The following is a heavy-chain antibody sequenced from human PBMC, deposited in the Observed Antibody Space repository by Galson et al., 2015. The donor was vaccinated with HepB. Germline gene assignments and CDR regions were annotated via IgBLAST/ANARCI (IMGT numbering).Heavy chain of an antibody. J-gene: IGHJ4*02. D-gene: IGHD2-21*02. CDR3: AKDQEGGAYCGSDCSPRSFFDS. Sequence: SLRLSCAASGFTFSSFAMSWVRQAPGKGLEWVSAITGSGGITYYSDSVKGRFIISRDKSKNTLYLQMNSLRAEDTAVYFCAKDQEGGAYCGSDCSPRSFFDSWGLGTLVTVSS. CDR1: GFTFSSFA. CDR2: ITGSGGIT. V-gene: IGHV3-23*01.